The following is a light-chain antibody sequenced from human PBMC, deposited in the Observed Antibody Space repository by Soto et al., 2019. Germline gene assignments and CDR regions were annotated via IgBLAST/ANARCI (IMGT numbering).Light chain of an antibody. CDR3: ETWDNSLSGVL. Sequence: QPVLTQPPSVSAAPGQKVTISCSGSSSNIGSHYVSWYQQFPGTAPKLLIYENNNRPPGIPDRFSGSKSGTSATLGITGLQTGDEADYYCETWDNSLSGVLFGGGTKLTVL. V-gene: IGLV1-51*02. CDR2: ENN. J-gene: IGLJ2*01. CDR1: SSNIGSHY.